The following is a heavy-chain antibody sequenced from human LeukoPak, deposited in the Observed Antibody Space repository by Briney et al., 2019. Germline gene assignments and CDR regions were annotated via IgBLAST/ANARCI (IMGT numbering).Heavy chain of an antibody. J-gene: IGHJ4*02. Sequence: EASVKVSCKASGYTFTGYYMYWVRQAPGQGLEWMGWINPNSGGTNYAQKFQGRVTMTRDTSISTAYMELSRLRSDDTAVYYCARVGPSGSYYEYWGQGTLVTVSS. CDR3: ARVGPSGSYYEY. V-gene: IGHV1-2*02. D-gene: IGHD1-26*01. CDR2: INPNSGGT. CDR1: GYTFTGYY.